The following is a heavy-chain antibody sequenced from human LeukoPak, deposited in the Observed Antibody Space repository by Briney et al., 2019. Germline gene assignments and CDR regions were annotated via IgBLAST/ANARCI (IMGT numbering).Heavy chain of an antibody. J-gene: IGHJ4*02. Sequence: GGSLRLSCAASGFMLSSFWMSWVRQAPGKGLEWVANINQDGSQKYYVDSAKGRFTISRDNAKNSLYLQMNSLRVEDTAVYYCAREEIVGATHLFDYWGQGSLVTVSS. D-gene: IGHD1-26*01. CDR2: INQDGSQK. V-gene: IGHV3-7*01. CDR3: AREEIVGATHLFDY. CDR1: GFMLSSFW.